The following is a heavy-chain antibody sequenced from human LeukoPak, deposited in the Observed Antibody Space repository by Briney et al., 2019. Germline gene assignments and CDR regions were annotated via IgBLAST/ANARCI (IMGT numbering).Heavy chain of an antibody. J-gene: IGHJ4*02. Sequence: ASVKVSCKASGGTFSSHAISWVRQAPGQGLEWMGGIIPIFGTANYAQKFQGRVTITTDESTSTAYMELSSLRSEDTAVYYCARGGDGYNYAPFFDYWGQGTLVTVSS. CDR2: IIPIFGTA. V-gene: IGHV1-69*05. CDR1: GGTFSSHA. D-gene: IGHD5-24*01. CDR3: ARGGDGYNYAPFFDY.